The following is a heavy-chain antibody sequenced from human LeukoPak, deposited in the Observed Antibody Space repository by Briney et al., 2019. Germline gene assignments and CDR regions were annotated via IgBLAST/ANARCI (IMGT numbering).Heavy chain of an antibody. Sequence: GSLRLSCAASGFTFTSYAMSWVRRAPGKGLEWVSGISGAAITTYYADSVKGRFTISRDNSKNTLDLQMNSLRAEDTAVYYCARGGQSNDGFDFWGQGTLVTVSS. CDR3: ARGGQSNDGFDF. CDR1: GFTFTSYA. J-gene: IGHJ4*02. CDR2: ISGAAITT. D-gene: IGHD2-8*01. V-gene: IGHV3-23*01.